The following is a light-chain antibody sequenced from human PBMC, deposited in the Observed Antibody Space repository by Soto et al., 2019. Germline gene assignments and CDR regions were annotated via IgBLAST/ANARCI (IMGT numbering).Light chain of an antibody. CDR1: QRITNS. J-gene: IGKJ3*01. Sequence: DIQMTQSPSSLSASVGDRVTIPCRASQRITNSLNWYQQKPGRAPNLLIYAASSLQRGAPSRFTGSGSGTDFTLTISSLQPDDFATYYCQQTYSPTVTFGLGTNVDIX. V-gene: IGKV1-39*01. CDR2: AAS. CDR3: QQTYSPTVT.